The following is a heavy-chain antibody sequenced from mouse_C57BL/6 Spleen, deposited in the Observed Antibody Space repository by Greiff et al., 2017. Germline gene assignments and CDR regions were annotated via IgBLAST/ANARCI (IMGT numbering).Heavy chain of an antibody. J-gene: IGHJ4*01. CDR3: ASLYDYEDYYAMDY. Sequence: QVQLQQSGAELVKPGASVKISCKASGYAFSSYWMNWVKQRPGKGLEGIGQIYPGDGDTNYNGKFKGKATLTADKSSSTAYMQLSSLTSEDSAVYFCASLYDYEDYYAMDYGGQGTSVTVSS. CDR2: IYPGDGDT. D-gene: IGHD2-4*01. CDR1: GYAFSSYW. V-gene: IGHV1-80*01.